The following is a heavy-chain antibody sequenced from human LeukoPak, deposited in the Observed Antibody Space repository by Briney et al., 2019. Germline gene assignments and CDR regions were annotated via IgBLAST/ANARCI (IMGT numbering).Heavy chain of an antibody. CDR3: AKDQYFDY. CDR1: GFTFSSYG. Sequence: PGGSLRLSCVVSGFTFSSYGMHWVRQAPGKGLEWVAVISYDGSNKYYADSVKGRFTISRDNSKNTLYLQMNSLRAEDTAVYYCAKDQYFDYWGQGTLVTVSS. CDR2: ISYDGSNK. V-gene: IGHV3-30*18. J-gene: IGHJ4*02.